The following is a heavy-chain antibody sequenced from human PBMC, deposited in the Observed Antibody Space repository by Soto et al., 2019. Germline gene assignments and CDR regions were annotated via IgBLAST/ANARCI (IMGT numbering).Heavy chain of an antibody. J-gene: IGHJ4*02. CDR2: IFYSGST. V-gene: IGHV4-31*03. CDR3: ARAPGDYFDC. Sequence: TLSLTCTVSGGSISSDGYYWSWIRQHPGKGLEWIGYIFYSGSTYYNPSLKSRVAISVDTSKNQFSLKLSSVTAADTAVYYCARAPGDYFDCWGQGTLVTVSS. CDR1: GGSISSDGYY.